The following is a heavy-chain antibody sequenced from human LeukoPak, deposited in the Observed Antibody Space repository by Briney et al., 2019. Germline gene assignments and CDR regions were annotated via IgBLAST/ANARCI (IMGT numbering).Heavy chain of an antibody. D-gene: IGHD1-26*01. Sequence: SETLSLTCTVSGYSISSGYYWAWIRRPAGKGLEWIGRVYSSGTTNYNLSLKSRVTMSVDTSKNQFSLSLTSVTAADTAIYYCAREARGGSTYFDNWGQGTLVTVSS. CDR3: AREARGGSTYFDN. CDR2: VYSSGTT. V-gene: IGHV4-38-2*02. J-gene: IGHJ4*02. CDR1: GYSISSGYY.